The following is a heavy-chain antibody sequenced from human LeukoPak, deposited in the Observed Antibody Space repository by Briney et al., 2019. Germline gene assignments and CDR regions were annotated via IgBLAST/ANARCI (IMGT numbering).Heavy chain of an antibody. J-gene: IGHJ2*01. Sequence: SETLSLTCTVSGGSISSSSYYWGWIRRPPGKGLEWIGSIYYSGSTYYNPSLKSRVTISVDTSKNQFSLKLSSVTAADTAVYYCARHEPLAKYFDLWGRGTLVTVSS. CDR1: GGSISSSSYY. CDR2: IYYSGST. CDR3: ARHEPLAKYFDL. V-gene: IGHV4-39*01.